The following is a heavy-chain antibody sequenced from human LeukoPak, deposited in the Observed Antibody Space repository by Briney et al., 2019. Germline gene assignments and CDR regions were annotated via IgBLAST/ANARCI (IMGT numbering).Heavy chain of an antibody. J-gene: IGHJ4*02. CDR1: GYTFTGYY. Sequence: ASVKVSCKASGYTFTGYYMHWVRQAPGQGLEWMGIINPSGGSTSYAQKFQGRVTMARDMSTSTVYMELSSLRSEDTAVYYCAKGSHKYYYDSGGIDYWGQGTLVTVSS. V-gene: IGHV1-46*01. CDR3: AKGSHKYYYDSGGIDY. CDR2: INPSGGST. D-gene: IGHD3-22*01.